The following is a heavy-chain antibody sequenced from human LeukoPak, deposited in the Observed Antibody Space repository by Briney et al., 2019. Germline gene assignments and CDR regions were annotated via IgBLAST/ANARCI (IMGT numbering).Heavy chain of an antibody. CDR3: ARTYCSSTSCYPNDY. CDR2: IKQDGSEK. J-gene: IGHJ4*02. D-gene: IGHD2-2*01. V-gene: IGHV3-7*01. CDR1: GFTFSSYW. Sequence: GGSLRLSCAASGFTFSSYWMSWVRQAPGKGPEWVANIKQDGSEKYYVDSVKGRFTISRDNAKNSLYLQMNSLRAEDTAVYYCARTYCSSTSCYPNDYWGQGTLVTVSS.